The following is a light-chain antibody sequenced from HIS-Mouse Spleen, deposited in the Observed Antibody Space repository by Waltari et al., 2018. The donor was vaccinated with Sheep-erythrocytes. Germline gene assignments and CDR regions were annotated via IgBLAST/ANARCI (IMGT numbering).Light chain of an antibody. CDR1: TSDVGGYNY. CDR3: CSYAGSYNHV. J-gene: IGLJ1*01. Sequence: SALTQPRSVSGSPGPSVTLSCTGTTSDVGGYNYVPWYQQHPGQAPKLMIYDVSKRPSGVPDRFSGSKSGNTASLTISGLQAEDEADYYCCSYAGSYNHVFATGTKVTVL. V-gene: IGLV2-11*01. CDR2: DVS.